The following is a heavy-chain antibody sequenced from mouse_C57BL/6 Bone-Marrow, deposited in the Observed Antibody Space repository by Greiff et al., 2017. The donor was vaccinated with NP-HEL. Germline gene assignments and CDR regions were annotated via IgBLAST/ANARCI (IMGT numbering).Heavy chain of an antibody. CDR2: INPSNGGT. CDR3: ARLGHYYGSSLDY. D-gene: IGHD1-1*01. Sequence: VKLKQPGTELVKPGASVKLSCKASGYTFTSYWMHWVKQRPGQGLEWIGNINPSNGGTTYNEKFKSKATLTVDKSSSTAYMQLSSLTSEDSAVYYCARLGHYYGSSLDYWGQGTSVTVSS. V-gene: IGHV1-53*01. CDR1: GYTFTSYW. J-gene: IGHJ4*01.